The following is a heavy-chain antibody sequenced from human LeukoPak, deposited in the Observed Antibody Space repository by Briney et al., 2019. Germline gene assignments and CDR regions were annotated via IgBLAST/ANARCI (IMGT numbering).Heavy chain of an antibody. V-gene: IGHV1-24*01. CDR3: ARDSDWSGYDFDY. CDR2: FDPEDGET. J-gene: IGHJ4*02. CDR1: GYTLTELS. Sequence: ASVKVSCKVSGYTLTELSMHWVRQAPGKGLEWMGGFDPEDGETIYAQKFQGRVTMTEDTSTSTAYMELRSLRSDDTAVYYCARDSDWSGYDFDYWAREPWSPSPQ. D-gene: IGHD6-25*01.